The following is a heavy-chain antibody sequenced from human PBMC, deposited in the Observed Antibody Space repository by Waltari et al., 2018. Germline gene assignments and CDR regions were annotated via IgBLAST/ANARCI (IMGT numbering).Heavy chain of an antibody. CDR2: IYYSGST. D-gene: IGHD6-13*01. CDR3: ARHRLSGAAAVGY. Sequence: QLQLQESGPGLVKPSETLSLTCTVSGGSFSSSSYYWGWIRQPPGKGLEWIGSIYYSGSTYYNPSLKSRVTISVDTSKNQFSLKLSSVTAADTAVYYCARHRLSGAAAVGYWGQGTLVTVSS. J-gene: IGHJ4*02. CDR1: GGSFSSSSYY. V-gene: IGHV4-39*01.